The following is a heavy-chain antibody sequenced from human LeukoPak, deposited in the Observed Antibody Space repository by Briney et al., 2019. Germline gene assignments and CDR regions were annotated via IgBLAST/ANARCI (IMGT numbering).Heavy chain of an antibody. CDR3: ARNDLFYYFDY. Sequence: PSETLSLTCTVSGGSISSYYWSWIRQPPGKGLEWIGYIYYSGSTNYNPSLKSRVTISVDTSKNQFSLKLSSVTAADTAVYYCARNDLFYYFDYWGQGTLVTVSS. V-gene: IGHV4-59*01. J-gene: IGHJ4*02. CDR2: IYYSGST. D-gene: IGHD1-1*01. CDR1: GGSISSYY.